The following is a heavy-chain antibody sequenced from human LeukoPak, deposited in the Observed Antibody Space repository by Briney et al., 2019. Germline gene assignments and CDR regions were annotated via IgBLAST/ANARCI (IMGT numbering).Heavy chain of an antibody. V-gene: IGHV3-30*03. CDR2: MSFDGSQ. Sequence: GGSLRLSCALSGRPFSSSIMHWVRRAPGKGLEWVAGMSFDGSQYYVESVKGRFTISRDNSGNTVYLHMTSLRPEDTAVYFCAREGHTSGFCGSFDIWGQGTTVTISS. CDR1: GRPFSSSI. CDR3: AREGHTSGFCGSFDI. D-gene: IGHD5-12*01. J-gene: IGHJ3*02.